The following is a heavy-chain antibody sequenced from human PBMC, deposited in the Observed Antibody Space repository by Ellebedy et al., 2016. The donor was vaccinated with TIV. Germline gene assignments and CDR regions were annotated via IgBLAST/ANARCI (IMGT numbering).Heavy chain of an antibody. V-gene: IGHV1-2*02. CDR3: ATSSGGNYWYFDL. J-gene: IGHJ2*01. CDR2: INPNSGGT. D-gene: IGHD4-23*01. Sequence: ASVKVSXXASGYTFTGYYMHWVRQAPGQGLEWMGWINPNSGGTNYAQKFQGRVTMTRDTSISTAYMELSSLRSEDTAVYYCATSSGGNYWYFDLWGRGTLVTVSS. CDR1: GYTFTGYY.